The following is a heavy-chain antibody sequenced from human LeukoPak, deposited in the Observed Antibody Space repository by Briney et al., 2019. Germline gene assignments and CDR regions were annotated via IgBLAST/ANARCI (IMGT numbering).Heavy chain of an antibody. CDR3: ATRRGYYRHDAFDI. J-gene: IGHJ3*02. Sequence: ASVKVSCKVSGYTLTELSMHWVRQAPGKGLEWMGGFDPEDGETIYAQKFQGRVTMTEDTSTDTAYMELGSLRSEDTAVYYCATRRGYYRHDAFDIWGQGTMVTVSS. CDR1: GYTLTELS. V-gene: IGHV1-24*01. D-gene: IGHD3-3*01. CDR2: FDPEDGET.